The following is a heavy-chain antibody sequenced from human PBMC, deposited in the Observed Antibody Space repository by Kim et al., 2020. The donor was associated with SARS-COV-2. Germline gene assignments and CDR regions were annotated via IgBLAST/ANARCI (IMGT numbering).Heavy chain of an antibody. CDR1: GFTFSSYS. V-gene: IGHV3-48*02. Sequence: GGSLRLSCAASGFTFSSYSMNWVRQAPGKGLEWVSYISSSSSTIYYADSVKGRFTISRDNAKNSLYLQMNSLRDEDTAVYYCARPPYSSSWYGGHPFDYWGQGTLVTVSS. CDR2: ISSSSSTI. CDR3: ARPPYSSSWYGGHPFDY. J-gene: IGHJ4*02. D-gene: IGHD6-13*01.